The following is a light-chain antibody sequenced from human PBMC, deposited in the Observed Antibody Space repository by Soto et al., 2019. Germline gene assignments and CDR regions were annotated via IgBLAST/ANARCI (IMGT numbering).Light chain of an antibody. Sequence: IVMTQSPDTLSVSPGERATLSCRASQSVSSNLAWYQQKPGQAPSLLIYGASTRATGTPARFSGSGSGTEFTLTISSLQSEDFAVYYCQQYIRWPLTFGGGTKVDI. CDR2: GAS. CDR1: QSVSSN. J-gene: IGKJ4*01. V-gene: IGKV3-15*01. CDR3: QQYIRWPLT.